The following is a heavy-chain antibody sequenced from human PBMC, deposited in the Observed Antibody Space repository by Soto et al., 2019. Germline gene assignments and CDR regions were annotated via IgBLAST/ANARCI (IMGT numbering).Heavy chain of an antibody. D-gene: IGHD5-18*01. CDR2: IKQDGSEK. CDR1: GFTFSSYW. V-gene: IGHV3-7*05. CDR3: ARGPRDTAMVFLNY. J-gene: IGHJ4*02. Sequence: GGSLRLSCAASGFTFSSYWMSWVRQAPGKGLEWVANIKQDGSEKYYVDSVKGRFTISRDNAKNSLYLQMNSLRAEDTAVYYCARGPRDTAMVFLNYWGQGTLVTVSS.